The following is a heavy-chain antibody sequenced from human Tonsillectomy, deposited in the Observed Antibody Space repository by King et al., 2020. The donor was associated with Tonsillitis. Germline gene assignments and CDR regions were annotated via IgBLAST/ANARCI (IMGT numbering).Heavy chain of an antibody. D-gene: IGHD3-9*01. CDR3: AKDLEGLRYFDHGYGMDV. V-gene: IGHV3-30*18. CDR1: GFTFSSYG. CDR2: ISYDGSNK. Sequence: VQLVESGGGVVQPGRSLRLSCAASGFTFSSYGMHWVRQAPGKGLEWVAVISYDGSNKYYADSVKGRFTISRDNSKNTLYLQMNSLRAEDTAVYYCAKDLEGLRYFDHGYGMDVWGQGTTVTVSS. J-gene: IGHJ6*02.